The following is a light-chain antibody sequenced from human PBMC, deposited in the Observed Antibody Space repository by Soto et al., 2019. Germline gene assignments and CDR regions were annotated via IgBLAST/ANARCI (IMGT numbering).Light chain of an antibody. V-gene: IGKV3-15*01. Sequence: EIVMTQSPVTLSVSPGERATLSCRASQSVASNLAWYQQKPGQAPRLLIYGASTRATGIPARLSGTGFGTEFTLTISSLQSEDFAVYYCQQYNNWPPFTFGPGTKVDIK. CDR1: QSVASN. CDR2: GAS. CDR3: QQYNNWPPFT. J-gene: IGKJ3*01.